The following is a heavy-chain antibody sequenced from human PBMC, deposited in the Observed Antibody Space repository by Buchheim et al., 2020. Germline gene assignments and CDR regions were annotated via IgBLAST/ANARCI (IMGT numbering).Heavy chain of an antibody. CDR1: GFTFSSYA. D-gene: IGHD1-7*01. CDR3: ATLENWNYVYYYDGMDV. Sequence: EVQLLESGGGLVQPGGSLRLSCAASGFTFSSYAMSWVRQAPGKGLEWVSAISGSGGSTYYADSVKGRFTISRDNYKNTLYLQMNSLRAEDTAVYYCATLENWNYVYYYDGMDVWGQGTT. J-gene: IGHJ6*02. CDR2: ISGSGGST. V-gene: IGHV3-23*01.